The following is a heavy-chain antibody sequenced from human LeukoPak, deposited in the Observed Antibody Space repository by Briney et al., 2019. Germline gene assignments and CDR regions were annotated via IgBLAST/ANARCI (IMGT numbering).Heavy chain of an antibody. D-gene: IGHD6-6*01. CDR1: GCTFSSYA. V-gene: IGHV3-23*01. CDR3: ARDPLPFEYSSSYFDP. CDR2: ISGSGGST. Sequence: GSLRLSCAAGGCTFSSYAMSWVRQAPGKGLEWVSAISGSGGSTYYADSVKGRFTISRDNSKNTLYLQMNSLRAEDTAVYYCARDPLPFEYSSSYFDPWGQGTLVTVSS. J-gene: IGHJ5*02.